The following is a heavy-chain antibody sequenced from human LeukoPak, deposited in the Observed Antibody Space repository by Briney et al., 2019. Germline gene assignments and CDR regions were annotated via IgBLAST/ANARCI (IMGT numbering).Heavy chain of an antibody. V-gene: IGHV4-34*01. Sequence: PSETLSLTCAVYGGSFSGYYWSWIRQPPGKGLEWIGEINHSGSTNYNPSLKSRVTISVDTSKNQFSLKLSSVTAADTAVYYCARADYDFWIGYFYWGQGTLVTVSS. CDR2: INHSGST. J-gene: IGHJ4*02. CDR3: ARADYDFWIGYFY. D-gene: IGHD3-3*01. CDR1: GGSFSGYY.